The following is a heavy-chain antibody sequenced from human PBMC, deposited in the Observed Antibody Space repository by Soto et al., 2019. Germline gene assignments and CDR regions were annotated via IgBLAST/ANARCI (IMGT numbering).Heavy chain of an antibody. CDR1: GFTFSSYW. V-gene: IGHV3-7*05. D-gene: IGHD3-22*01. CDR2: IKQDGSEK. J-gene: IGHJ3*02. CDR3: ARGTYYYDSSGYYDAFDI. Sequence: EVQLVESGVGLVQPGGSLRLSCAASGFTFSSYWMSWVRQAPGKGLEWVANIKQDGSEKYYVDSVKGRFTISRDNAKNSLYLQMNSLRAEDTAVYYCARGTYYYDSSGYYDAFDIWGQGTMVTVSS.